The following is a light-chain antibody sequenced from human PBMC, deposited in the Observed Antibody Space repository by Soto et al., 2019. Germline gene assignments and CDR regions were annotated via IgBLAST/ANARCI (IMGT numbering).Light chain of an antibody. CDR2: AAS. CDR1: QSISSY. J-gene: IGKJ1*01. Sequence: IQMTQSPSSLSASVGDRVTITCRASQSISSYLNWYQQKPGKAPKLLIYAASSLQSGVPSRFSGSGSGTDFTLTISSLQPEDFATYYCQQSYSTPRTFCQGTKV. CDR3: QQSYSTPRT. V-gene: IGKV1-39*01.